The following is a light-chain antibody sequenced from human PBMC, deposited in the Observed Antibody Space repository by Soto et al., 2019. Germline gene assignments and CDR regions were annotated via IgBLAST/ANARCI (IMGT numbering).Light chain of an antibody. CDR1: QSVSDY. CDR2: GAS. CDR3: QQSYSAFYT. Sequence: DIQMTQSPSSLSASVGDRVTITCRASQSVSDYLNWYQQKPGKPPKLLIFGASSLQSGVPSRFSGSGSGTDFTLTISSLQPEDFATYYCQQSYSAFYTFGQGTKIEIK. V-gene: IGKV1-39*01. J-gene: IGKJ2*01.